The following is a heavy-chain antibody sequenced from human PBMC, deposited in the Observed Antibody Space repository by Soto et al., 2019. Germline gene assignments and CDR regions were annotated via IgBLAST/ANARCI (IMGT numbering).Heavy chain of an antibody. CDR2: IYYSGST. D-gene: IGHD5-18*01. J-gene: IGHJ4*02. CDR1: GGSISSYY. CDR3: ARFPPGYSYGHFDY. Sequence: QVQLQESGPGLVEPSETLSLTCTVSGGSISSYYWSWIRQPPGKGLEWIGYIYYSGSTNYNPSLKSRVTFSVDTSKNQFSLKLSSVTAADTAVYYCARFPPGYSYGHFDYWGQGTLVTVSS. V-gene: IGHV4-59*01.